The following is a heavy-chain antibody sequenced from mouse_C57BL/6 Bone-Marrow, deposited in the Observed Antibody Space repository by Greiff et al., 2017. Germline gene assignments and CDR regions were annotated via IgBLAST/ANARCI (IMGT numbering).Heavy chain of an antibody. V-gene: IGHV1-7*01. Sequence: VQLQQSGAELAKPGASVTLSCKASGYTFTSYWMHWVKQRPGQGLEWIGYINPSSGYTKYNQKFKDKATLTVDKSSSTAYMQLKSLTSEDSAVYYCARKVRRIFAYWGQGTLVTVSA. CDR1: GYTFTSYW. CDR2: INPSSGYT. D-gene: IGHD1-3*01. J-gene: IGHJ3*01. CDR3: ARKVRRIFAY.